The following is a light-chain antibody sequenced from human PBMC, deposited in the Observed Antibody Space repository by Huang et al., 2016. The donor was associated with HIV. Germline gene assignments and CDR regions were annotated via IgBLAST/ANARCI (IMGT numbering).Light chain of an antibody. CDR2: DTS. CDR3: QQHSNWPL. CDR1: QSVSSS. J-gene: IGKJ2*01. Sequence: ELVLTQSPATLSLSPGQRATLSCRASQSVSSSLACYQQKPGQAPRLIIYDTSKRATVVPARFSGSGSGTDFTLTINRLEPEDFAVYYCQQHSNWPLLGQGTKLEI. V-gene: IGKV3-11*01.